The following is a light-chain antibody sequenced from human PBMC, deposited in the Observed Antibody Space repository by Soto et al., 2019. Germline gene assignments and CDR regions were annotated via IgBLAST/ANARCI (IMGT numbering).Light chain of an antibody. CDR2: AAS. CDR1: QGISNY. J-gene: IGKJ5*01. CDR3: QKYNSAPFT. V-gene: IGKV1-27*01. Sequence: DIQMTQSPSSLSASVGDRVTITSRASQGISNYLAWYQQKPGKVPKLLIYAASTLQSGVPSRFSGSGSGTDFTLTSSSLQPEDVATYYCQKYNSAPFTGGQGTRLEIK.